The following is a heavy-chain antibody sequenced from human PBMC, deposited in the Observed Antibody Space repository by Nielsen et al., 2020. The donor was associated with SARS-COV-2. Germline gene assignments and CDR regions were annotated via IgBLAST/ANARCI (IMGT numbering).Heavy chain of an antibody. CDR2: ISYDGSNK. J-gene: IGHJ4*02. Sequence: GESLKISCAASGFTFSSYGMHWVRQAPGKGLEWVAVISYDGSNKYYADSVKGRFTISRDNSKNTLYLQMNSLRAEDTAVYYCAKDDIDTVVVPAANGLDYWGQGTLVTVSS. D-gene: IGHD2-2*01. V-gene: IGHV3-30*18. CDR3: AKDDIDTVVVPAANGLDY. CDR1: GFTFSSYG.